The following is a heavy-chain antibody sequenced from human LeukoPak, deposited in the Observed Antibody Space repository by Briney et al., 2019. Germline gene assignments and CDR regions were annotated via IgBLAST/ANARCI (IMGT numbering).Heavy chain of an antibody. CDR3: ARSSSSSWYPTKYNWFDP. CDR1: GGTFSSYA. J-gene: IGHJ5*02. CDR2: IIPIFGTA. V-gene: IGHV1-69*05. Sequence: SVKVSCKASGGTFSSYAISWVRQAPGQGLEWMGGIIPIFGTANYAQKFQVRVTITTDESTSTAYMELSSLRSEDTAVYYCARSSSSSWYPTKYNWFDPWGQGTLVTVSS. D-gene: IGHD6-13*01.